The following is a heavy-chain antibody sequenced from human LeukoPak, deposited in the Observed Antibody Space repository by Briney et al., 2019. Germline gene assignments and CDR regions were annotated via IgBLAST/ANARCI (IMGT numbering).Heavy chain of an antibody. V-gene: IGHV4-39*07. D-gene: IGHD5-18*01. CDR3: ARLDTAMVTDY. CDR1: GGSISSSSYY. Sequence: ASETLSLTCTVSGGSISSSSYYWGWIRQPPVKGLEWIGSIYYSGGTYYNPSLKSRVTISVDTSKNQFSLKLSSVTAADTAVYYCARLDTAMVTDYWGQGTLVTVSS. J-gene: IGHJ4*02. CDR2: IYYSGGT.